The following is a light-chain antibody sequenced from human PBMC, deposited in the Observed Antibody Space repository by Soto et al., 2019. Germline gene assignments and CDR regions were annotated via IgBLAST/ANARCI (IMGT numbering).Light chain of an antibody. J-gene: IGKJ5*01. Sequence: EIVTTQSPATLSVSPGDTATLSCRASQSVRSNLAWYQQKPGQAPRLLIYGASTRATGIPARFSGSGSGTDFTLTISRLEPEDFAVYYCQQYGSSITFGQGTRLEI. CDR3: QQYGSSIT. V-gene: IGKV3-15*01. CDR1: QSVRSN. CDR2: GAS.